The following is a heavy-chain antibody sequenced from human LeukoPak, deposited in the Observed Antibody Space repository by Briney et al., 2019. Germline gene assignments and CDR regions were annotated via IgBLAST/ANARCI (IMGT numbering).Heavy chain of an antibody. D-gene: IGHD1-26*01. CDR1: GYTFTNYD. J-gene: IGHJ6*03. CDR3: ARVSPSGSYSSSYYYYYMDV. CDR2: MNPNSGNT. V-gene: IGHV1-8*01. Sequence: ASVKVSCKASGYTFTNYDINWMRQATGQGLEWMGWMNPNSGNTGYAQKFQGRVTMTGTTSISTAYMEPSSLRSEDTAVYYCARVSPSGSYSSSYYYYYMDVWGKGTTVTVSS.